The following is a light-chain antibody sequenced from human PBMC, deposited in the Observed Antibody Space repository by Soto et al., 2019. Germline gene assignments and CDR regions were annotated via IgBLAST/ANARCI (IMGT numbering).Light chain of an antibody. CDR3: QQYDTWPFT. V-gene: IGKV3-15*01. CDR2: DAS. Sequence: EIVLTQSPVTLYVSPGERVTLSCRASQSVRSHLAWYRQRPGQTPSLLVHDASSRATGIPARFSGSGSGTEFALTVSSLQSEDFAVYYCQQYDTWPFTFGGGTRVEIE. J-gene: IGKJ4*01. CDR1: QSVRSH.